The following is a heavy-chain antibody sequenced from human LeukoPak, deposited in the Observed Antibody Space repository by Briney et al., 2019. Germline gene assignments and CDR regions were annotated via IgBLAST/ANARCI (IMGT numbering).Heavy chain of an antibody. J-gene: IGHJ1*01. V-gene: IGHV3-30*02. Sequence: PGGSLRLSCAASGFTFSSYGMHWVRQAPGKGLEWVAFIQYDGSNKYYADSVKGRFTISRDNSKNTLYLQMNSLRAEDTAVYYCANSIYDSSGYYMDPEYFQHWGQGTLVTVSS. CDR1: GFTFSSYG. CDR2: IQYDGSNK. CDR3: ANSIYDSSGYYMDPEYFQH. D-gene: IGHD3-22*01.